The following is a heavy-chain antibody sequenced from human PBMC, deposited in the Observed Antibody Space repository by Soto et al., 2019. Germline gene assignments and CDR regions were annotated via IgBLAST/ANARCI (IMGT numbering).Heavy chain of an antibody. V-gene: IGHV4-59*12. D-gene: IGHD3-9*01. Sequence: SETLSLTCIVSGDSISSYYWSWIRQPPGKGLEWIGYIYYSGSTNYNPSLKSRVTISLDRSKNQFSLKLGSVTAADTAVYYRAREMTGYYGGYYYYMDVWGKGTTVTVSS. CDR2: IYYSGST. J-gene: IGHJ6*03. CDR1: GDSISSYY. CDR3: AREMTGYYGGYYYYMDV.